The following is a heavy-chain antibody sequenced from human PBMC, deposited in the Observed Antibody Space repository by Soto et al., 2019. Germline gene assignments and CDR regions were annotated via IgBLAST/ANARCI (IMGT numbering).Heavy chain of an antibody. CDR3: ARVDYDSETYYYDH. V-gene: IGHV4-30-2*01. CDR1: GGSIRRDAYA. J-gene: IGHJ5*02. Sequence: QLQLQESGSGLVKPSQTLSLTCTVSGGSIRRDAYAWSWIRQPPGKGLEWIGYVYQSGSAYYNPSLESRVTSSLDTSRDEFSLKLTCVTAADTAVYFCARVDYDSETYYYDHWGQGTLITVSP. D-gene: IGHD3-22*01. CDR2: VYQSGSA.